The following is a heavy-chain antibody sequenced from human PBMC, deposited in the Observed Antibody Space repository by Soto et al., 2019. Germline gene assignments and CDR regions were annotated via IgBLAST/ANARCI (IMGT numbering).Heavy chain of an antibody. CDR3: ARDGSLSSGSYSFDY. Sequence: GGSLRLSCAASGFTFSSYAMHWVRQAPGKGLEWVAVISYDGSNKYYADSVKGRFTISRDNSKNTLYLQMNSLRAEDTAVYYCARDGSLSSGSYSFDYWGQGTLVTVSS. CDR2: ISYDGSNK. CDR1: GFTFSSYA. V-gene: IGHV3-30-3*01. D-gene: IGHD1-26*01. J-gene: IGHJ4*02.